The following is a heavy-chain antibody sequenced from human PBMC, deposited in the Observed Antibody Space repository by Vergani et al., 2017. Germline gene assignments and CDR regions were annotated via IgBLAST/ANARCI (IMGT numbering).Heavy chain of an antibody. Sequence: QVQLVQSGAEVKKPGSSVKVSCKASGGTFSSYTISWVRQAPGQGLEWMGRINPILGIANYEQKFQGRVTITADKSTSTAYMELSSLRSEDTAVYYCARDLGYCSGGSCSYWGQGTLVTVSS. V-gene: IGHV1-69*08. J-gene: IGHJ4*02. D-gene: IGHD2-15*01. CDR2: INPILGIA. CDR3: ARDLGYCSGGSCSY. CDR1: GGTFSSYT.